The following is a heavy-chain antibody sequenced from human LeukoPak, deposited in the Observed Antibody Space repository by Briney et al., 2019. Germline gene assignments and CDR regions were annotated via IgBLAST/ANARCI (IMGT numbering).Heavy chain of an antibody. CDR1: EYNFTSYW. Sequence: HGESLKISCKGSEYNFTSYWIAWVRQMPGKGLEWMGIIYPGDSDTRYSPSFQGQVTISADKSISTAYLQWSSLRASDTAIYYCASHSYSSSFDNWGQGTLVTVSS. D-gene: IGHD6-13*01. V-gene: IGHV5-51*01. CDR3: ASHSYSSSFDN. J-gene: IGHJ4*02. CDR2: IYPGDSDT.